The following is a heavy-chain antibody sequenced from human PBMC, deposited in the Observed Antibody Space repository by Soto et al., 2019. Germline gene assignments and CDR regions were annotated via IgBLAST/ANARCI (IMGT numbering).Heavy chain of an antibody. Sequence: GESLKISCKGSGYSFTSYWIGWVRQMPGKGLEWMGIIYPGDSDTRYSPSFQGQVTISADKSISTAYLQWSSLKASDTAVYYCARIYSSTWYGSFFDYCGQGTLVTVSS. D-gene: IGHD6-13*01. J-gene: IGHJ4*02. V-gene: IGHV5-51*01. CDR2: IYPGDSDT. CDR1: GYSFTSYW. CDR3: ARIYSSTWYGSFFDY.